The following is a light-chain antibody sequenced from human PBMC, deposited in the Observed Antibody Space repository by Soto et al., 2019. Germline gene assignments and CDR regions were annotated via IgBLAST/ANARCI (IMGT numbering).Light chain of an antibody. CDR3: EIWYSNTHKV. CDR2: LDRSGSY. J-gene: IGLJ3*02. CDR1: SGHNTYI. V-gene: IGLV4-60*02. Sequence: QPVLTQSSSASASLGSSVKLTCILSSGHNTYIIAWHQQQPGKATRFLMTLDRSGSYNRGSGVPDRFSGSSSGADRYLTISTLQFEDEVDYYCEIWYSNTHKVFGGGTKVTVI.